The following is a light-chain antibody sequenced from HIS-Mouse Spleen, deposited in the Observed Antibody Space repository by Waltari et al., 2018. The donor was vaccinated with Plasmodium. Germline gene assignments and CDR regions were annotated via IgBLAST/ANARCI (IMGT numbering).Light chain of an antibody. CDR2: EDS. Sequence: SYELTQPPSVSVSPGQTARITCPGAAYLYQQNSGQAPVLVIYEDSKRPSGIPERFSGSSSGTMATLTISGAQVEDEADYYCYSTDSSGNHRVFGGGTKLTVL. CDR1: A. J-gene: IGLJ3*02. CDR3: YSTDSSGNHRV. V-gene: IGLV3-10*01.